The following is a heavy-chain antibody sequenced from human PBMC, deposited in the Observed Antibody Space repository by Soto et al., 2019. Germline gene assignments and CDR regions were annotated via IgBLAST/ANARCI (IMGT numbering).Heavy chain of an antibody. CDR1: GGSISTGVTS. CDR3: ASGTFNTVSFDV. J-gene: IGHJ4*02. V-gene: IGHV4-31*03. CDR2: IYYTGAA. D-gene: IGHD2-2*02. Sequence: PSETLRITCSLCGGSISTGVTSWSWARLLPGKGLQWVGYIYYTGAAYYTPALQSRVTISLDTSENQLSLKLTSVTAADTAVYYCASGTFNTVSFDVWGQGRQVTVSS.